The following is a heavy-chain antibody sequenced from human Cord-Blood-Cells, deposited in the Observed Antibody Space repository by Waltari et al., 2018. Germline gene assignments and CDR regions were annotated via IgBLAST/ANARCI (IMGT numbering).Heavy chain of an antibody. J-gene: IGHJ4*02. V-gene: IGHV4-34*01. CDR3: ARVGLGYSSSWKAEKDY. CDR1: GGSFSGYY. Sequence: QVQLQQWGAGLLKPSETLSLTCAVYGGSFSGYYWSWIRQPPGKGLEWIGENNHSGSTNYNPSLKRRVTISVDTSKNQFSLKLSSVTAADTAVYYCARVGLGYSSSWKAEKDYWGQGTLVTVSS. D-gene: IGHD6-13*01. CDR2: NNHSGST.